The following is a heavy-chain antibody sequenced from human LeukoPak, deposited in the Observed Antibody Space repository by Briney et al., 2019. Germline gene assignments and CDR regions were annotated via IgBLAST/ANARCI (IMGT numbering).Heavy chain of an antibody. CDR3: ARDHRVYASYFWFDP. CDR1: GYTFTNYG. V-gene: IGHV1-18*01. J-gene: IGHJ5*02. Sequence: GASVKVSCKASGYTFTNYGISWVRRAPGQGLEWMGWISAYNGNTNFAQKIQGRVTMTTDTSTSTAYMELRSLRSDDTAVYYCARDHRVYASYFWFDPWGQGTLVTVSS. CDR2: ISAYNGNT. D-gene: IGHD2-8*01.